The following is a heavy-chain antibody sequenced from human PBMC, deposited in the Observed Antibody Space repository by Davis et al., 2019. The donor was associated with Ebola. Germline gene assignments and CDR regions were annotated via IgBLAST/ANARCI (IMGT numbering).Heavy chain of an antibody. V-gene: IGHV3-66*02. CDR2: IYSGDST. CDR1: GFTVSSNY. CDR3: ARDGEAFDSSGAYEVPFDN. D-gene: IGHD3-22*01. Sequence: PGGSLRLSCAASGFTVSSNYMNWIRQAPGKGLEWVSVIYSGDSTYYADSVKGRFTISRDNSKNTLYLQMNSLRAEDTAVYYCARDGEAFDSSGAYEVPFDNWGQGTLVTVSA. J-gene: IGHJ4*02.